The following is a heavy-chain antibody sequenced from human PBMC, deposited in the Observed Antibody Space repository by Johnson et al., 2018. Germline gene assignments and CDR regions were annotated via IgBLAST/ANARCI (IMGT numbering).Heavy chain of an antibody. V-gene: IGHV3-23*04. CDR2: ISGSGGST. Sequence: VQLVQSGGGLVQPGGSLRVSCAASGFTFSSYAMSWVRQAPGRGLEWVSDISGSGGSTFYADSVKGRFTISRDNCKNTVYVQINSLRAEDTAVYYCAKGSGSAHYYMDVWGKGTTVTVSS. J-gene: IGHJ6*03. CDR3: AKGSGSAHYYMDV. CDR1: GFTFSSYA.